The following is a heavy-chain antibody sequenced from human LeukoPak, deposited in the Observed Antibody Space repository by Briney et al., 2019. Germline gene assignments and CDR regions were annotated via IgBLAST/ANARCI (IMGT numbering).Heavy chain of an antibody. CDR1: GFTFSSYW. J-gene: IGHJ4*02. CDR3: ARDWQGWFGEYPPLDY. V-gene: IGHV3-7*01. Sequence: GSLRLSCAASGFTFSSYWMSWVRQAPGKGLEWVANIKQDGSEKYYVDSVKGRFTISRDNAKNSLYLQMNSLRAEDTAVYYCARDWQGWFGEYPPLDYWGQGTLVTVSS. CDR2: IKQDGSEK. D-gene: IGHD3-10*01.